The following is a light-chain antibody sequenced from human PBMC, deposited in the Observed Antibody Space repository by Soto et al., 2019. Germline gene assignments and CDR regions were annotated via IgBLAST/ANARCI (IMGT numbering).Light chain of an antibody. CDR1: QSISNY. V-gene: IGKV1-39*01. J-gene: IGKJ2*01. Sequence: DIQMPQSPSSLSASVGDRVTITCRASQSISNYLNWYQQKPGKAPNLLIYAVSSLRSGVPSRFSGSGSGTDFTLTISSLQPEDFATYYCQQSYSTARTFGQGTKLEIK. CDR2: AVS. CDR3: QQSYSTART.